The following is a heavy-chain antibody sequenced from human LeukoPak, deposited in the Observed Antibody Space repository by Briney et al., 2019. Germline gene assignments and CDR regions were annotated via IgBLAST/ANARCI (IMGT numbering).Heavy chain of an antibody. J-gene: IGHJ6*02. Sequence: SETLSLTCTVSGGSVRSGDFYWCWIRQHPGKGLEWIGYIHESESTYYNPSLKSRSTISVDTSENQFSLTLRSVTAADTAVYYCSRDRITGGGEHGMDVWGQGTTVTVSS. V-gene: IGHV4-31*03. CDR2: IHESEST. CDR1: GGSVRSGDFY. CDR3: SRDRITGGGEHGMDV. D-gene: IGHD3-10*01.